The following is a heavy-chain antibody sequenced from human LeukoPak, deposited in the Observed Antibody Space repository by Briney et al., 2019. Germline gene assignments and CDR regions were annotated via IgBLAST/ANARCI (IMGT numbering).Heavy chain of an antibody. CDR1: GFTFSSYS. J-gene: IGHJ4*02. CDR2: ISSSSSYI. Sequence: KAGGSLRLSCAASGFTFSSYSMNWVRQAPGKGLEWVSSISSSSSYIYYADSVKGRFTISRDNAKNTLYLQMNSLRAEDTAVYYCARDRWDGSSQPIDYWGQGTLVTVSS. CDR3: ARDRWDGSSQPIDY. D-gene: IGHD6-13*01. V-gene: IGHV3-21*01.